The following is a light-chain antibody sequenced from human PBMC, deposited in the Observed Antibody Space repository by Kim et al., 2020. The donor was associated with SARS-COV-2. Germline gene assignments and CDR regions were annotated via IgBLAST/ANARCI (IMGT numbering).Light chain of an antibody. CDR1: QSVRTY. CDR2: DAS. Sequence: SLSPGERATLSCRASQSVRTYLAWYQQKAGQAPRLLIYDASNRAAGIPPRFSGSGSGTDFTLTISSLEPEDFAVYYCQQRSDWPLTFGGGTKVEI. V-gene: IGKV3-11*01. CDR3: QQRSDWPLT. J-gene: IGKJ4*01.